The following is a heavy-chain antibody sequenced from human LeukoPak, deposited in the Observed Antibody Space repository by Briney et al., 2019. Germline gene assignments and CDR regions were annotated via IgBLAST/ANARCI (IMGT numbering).Heavy chain of an antibody. CDR3: ARQSLYAAAMDV. CDR2: ISYDGSNK. Sequence: GRSLRLSCAASGFTFSSYAMHWVRQAPGKGLEWVAVISYDGSNKYYVDSVKGRYTISRDNSKNTLYLQMNSLRSDDTAVYYCARQSLYAAAMDVWGKGTTVTISS. V-gene: IGHV3-30*04. J-gene: IGHJ6*04. D-gene: IGHD6-13*01. CDR1: GFTFSSYA.